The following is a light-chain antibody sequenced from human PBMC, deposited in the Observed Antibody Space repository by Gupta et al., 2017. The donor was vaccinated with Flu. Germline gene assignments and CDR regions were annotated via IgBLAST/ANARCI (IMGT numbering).Light chain of an antibody. V-gene: IGLV1-36*01. J-gene: IGLJ1*01. Sequence: QYVLTQPPSVSEAPRQRVTISCSGSNSNIGDNAVNWYQQLPGKAPKLLIYSDDMLPSGVSDRFPGSKSGTSASLAISGLQSEDEGDYYCAAWDDSLNFYVFGSGTKVIVL. CDR2: SDD. CDR1: NSNIGDNA. CDR3: AAWDDSLNFYV.